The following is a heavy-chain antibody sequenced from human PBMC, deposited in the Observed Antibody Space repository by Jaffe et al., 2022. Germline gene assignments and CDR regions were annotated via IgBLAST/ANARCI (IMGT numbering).Heavy chain of an antibody. J-gene: IGHJ5*02. CDR2: ISAYNGNT. CDR3: ARGTSSPWTPYCSSTSCWFDP. Sequence: QVQLVQSGAEVKKPGASVKVSCKASGYTFTSYGISWVRQAPGQGLEWMGWISAYNGNTNYAQKLQGRVTMTTDTSTSTAYMELRSLRSDDTAVYYCARGTSSPWTPYCSSTSCWFDPWGQGTLVTVSS. CDR1: GYTFTSYG. V-gene: IGHV1-18*01. D-gene: IGHD2-2*01.